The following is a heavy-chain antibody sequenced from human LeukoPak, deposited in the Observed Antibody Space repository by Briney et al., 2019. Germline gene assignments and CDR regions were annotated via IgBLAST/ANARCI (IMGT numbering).Heavy chain of an antibody. D-gene: IGHD5-24*01. Sequence: GGSLRLSCAASGFTFSSYWMSWVRQAPGKGLEWVANIKQDGSEKYYVDSVKGRFTISKDNAKNSLYLQMNSLRAEDTAVYYCTSANYGPAYWGQGTLVTVSS. CDR3: TSANYGPAY. CDR1: GFTFSSYW. CDR2: IKQDGSEK. J-gene: IGHJ4*02. V-gene: IGHV3-7*01.